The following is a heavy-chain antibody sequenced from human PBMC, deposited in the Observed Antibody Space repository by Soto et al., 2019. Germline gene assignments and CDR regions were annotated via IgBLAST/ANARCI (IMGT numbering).Heavy chain of an antibody. V-gene: IGHV4-61*01. CDR3: ARDIRGHRRAFDH. J-gene: IGHJ4*02. CDR1: GDSVSSDSYS. D-gene: IGHD2-21*01. CDR2: ISPSGST. Sequence: PSETLSLTCTVSGDSVSSDSYSWTWIRQPPGEGLDWVGYISPSGSTTYNPSLKSRVSISLDTSSNQVSLKLTSVTDADTAVYYFARDIRGHRRAFDHWGQGTLLTVSS.